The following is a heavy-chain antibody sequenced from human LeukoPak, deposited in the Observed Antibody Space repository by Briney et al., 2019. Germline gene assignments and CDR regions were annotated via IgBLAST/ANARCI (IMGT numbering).Heavy chain of an antibody. CDR1: GGSISSYY. CDR2: IYYSGST. D-gene: IGHD2-21*02. CDR3: ARDRVGTADY. J-gene: IGHJ4*02. V-gene: IGHV4-59*01. Sequence: SETLSLTSTVSGGSISSYYWSWIRQPPGKGLEWIGYIYYSGSTNYNPSLKSRVTISVDTSKNQFSLKLSSVTAADTAVYYCARDRVGTADYWGQGTLVTVSS.